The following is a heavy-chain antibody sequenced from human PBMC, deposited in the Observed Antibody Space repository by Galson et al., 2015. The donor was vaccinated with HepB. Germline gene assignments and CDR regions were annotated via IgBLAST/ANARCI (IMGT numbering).Heavy chain of an antibody. CDR1: GFTLSAYW. V-gene: IGHV3-74*03. Sequence: SLRLSCAASGFTLSAYWMDWVRQVPGKGLMWVSRISGDESIISYADSVKGRFTISRDNSKNTLYLQMNSLRAEDTAVYYCARPKWATVIAFDIWGQGTMATVSS. CDR3: ARPKWATVIAFDI. J-gene: IGHJ3*02. CDR2: ISGDESII. D-gene: IGHD4-17*01.